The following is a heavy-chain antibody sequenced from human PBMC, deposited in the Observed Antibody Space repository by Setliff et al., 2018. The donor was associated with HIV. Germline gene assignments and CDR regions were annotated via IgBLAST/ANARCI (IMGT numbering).Heavy chain of an antibody. CDR2: IIPILGVA. Sequence: ASVKVSCKASRSTFNSHTINWVRHAPGQGLDWMGRIIPILGVANYAQRFQGKVTITADKSTSTAYMELTSLRFDDTAMYYCVRGVQSPPHYSYYYMDVWGEGTMVTVSS. D-gene: IGHD3-3*01. V-gene: IGHV1-69*02. CDR3: VRGVQSPPHYSYYYMDV. CDR1: RSTFNSHT. J-gene: IGHJ6*03.